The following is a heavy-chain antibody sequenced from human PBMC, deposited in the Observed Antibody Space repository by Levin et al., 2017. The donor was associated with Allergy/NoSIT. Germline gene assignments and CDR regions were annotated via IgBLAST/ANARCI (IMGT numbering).Heavy chain of an antibody. J-gene: IGHJ4*02. CDR2: IGWNGGGI. D-gene: IGHD2-15*01. V-gene: IGHV3-9*01. CDR3: ARDIYSVQPQLRGGFDS. Sequence: PGGSLRLSCAASGFSFSDYAMHWVRQAPGKGLEWVSGIGWNGGGINYADSVKGRFTISRDNSKNSLDLQMNSLKVEDTALYFCARDIYSVQPQLRGGFDSWGQGTQVTVSS. CDR1: GFSFSDYA.